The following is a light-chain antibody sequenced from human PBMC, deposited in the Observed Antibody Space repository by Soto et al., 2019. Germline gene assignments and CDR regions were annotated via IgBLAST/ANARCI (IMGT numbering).Light chain of an antibody. Sequence: EIVLTQSPGTLSLSPGERATLSCRASQSVSSSYLAWYQQKPGQAPRLLIYGASSRATGIPDRFSGSGSGTDFFFPISGLEPEDFEVYYWQHQATFGGGTRVDIK. CDR1: QSVSSSY. CDR2: GAS. CDR3: QHQAT. J-gene: IGKJ4*01. V-gene: IGKV3-20*01.